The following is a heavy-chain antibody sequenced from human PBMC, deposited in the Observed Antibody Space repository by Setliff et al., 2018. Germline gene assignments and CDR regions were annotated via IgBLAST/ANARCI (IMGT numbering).Heavy chain of an antibody. CDR1: AFTFKNYW. CDR2: IKGDGSEK. D-gene: IGHD3-22*01. CDR3: ARDRISRYYDSGAHAFDI. J-gene: IGHJ3*02. V-gene: IGHV3-7*03. Sequence: PGGSLRLSCAASAFTFKNYWMSWVRQAPGKGLEWVANIKGDGSEKFYLDSVKGRFTISRDNAKNSLYLQMNSLRAEDTAVYYCARDRISRYYDSGAHAFDIWGQGTVVTVSS.